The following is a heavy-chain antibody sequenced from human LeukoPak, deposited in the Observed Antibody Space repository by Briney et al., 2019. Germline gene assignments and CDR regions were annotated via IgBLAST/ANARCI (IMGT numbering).Heavy chain of an antibody. CDR3: ARAYYDILTGYYSKSTDAFDI. CDR2: IYHSGST. Sequence: SETLSLTCAVYGGSFSGYYWSWIRQPPGKGLEWIGYIYHSGSTYYNPSLKSRVTISVDRSKNQFSLKLSSVTAADTAVYYCARAYYDILTGYYSKSTDAFDIWGQGTMVTVSS. CDR1: GGSFSGYY. D-gene: IGHD3-9*01. V-gene: IGHV4-34*01. J-gene: IGHJ3*02.